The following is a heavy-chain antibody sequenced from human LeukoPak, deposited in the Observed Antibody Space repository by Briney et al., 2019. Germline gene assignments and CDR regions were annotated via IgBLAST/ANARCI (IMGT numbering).Heavy chain of an antibody. V-gene: IGHV4-4*07. CDR3: ARDLVVAPYNWFDP. D-gene: IGHD2-2*01. CDR1: GGSISSYY. J-gene: IGHJ5*02. CDR2: MQISGIT. Sequence: SETLSLTCTVSGGSISSYYWSWIRQPAGKGLEWIGRMQISGITNYNPSLQSRVAMSLDTSKNQFSLKLSSVNAADTAVYYCARDLVVAPYNWFDPWGQGTLVTVSS.